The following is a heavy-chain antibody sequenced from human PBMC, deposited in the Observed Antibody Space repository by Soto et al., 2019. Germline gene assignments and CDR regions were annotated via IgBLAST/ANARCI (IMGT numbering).Heavy chain of an antibody. V-gene: IGHV3-7*01. CDR1: GFIFSSYW. J-gene: IGHJ6*02. CDR2: IKQDGSEK. CDR3: AREPTPFIPPTQGDV. Sequence: EVQLVESGGGLVQPGGSLRLSCAASGFIFSSYWMSWVRQAPGKGLEWVANIKQDGSEKYYVDSVKGRFTISRDNAKNSLYLQMNSLRAEDTAVYYCAREPTPFIPPTQGDVWGQGTTVTVSS. D-gene: IGHD2-21*01.